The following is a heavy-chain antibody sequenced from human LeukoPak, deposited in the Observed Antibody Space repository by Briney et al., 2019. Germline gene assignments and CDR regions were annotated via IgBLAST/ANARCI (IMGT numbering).Heavy chain of an antibody. CDR2: MNPNSGNT. Sequence: GASVKVSCKASGYTFTSYDINWVRQATGQGLEWMGWMNPNSGNTGYAQKFQGRVTITRNTSISTAYMELSSLRSEDTAVYYCARARGSSWYRRWFDPWGQGTLVTVSS. D-gene: IGHD6-13*01. CDR1: GYTFTSYD. CDR3: ARARGSSWYRRWFDP. J-gene: IGHJ5*02. V-gene: IGHV1-8*03.